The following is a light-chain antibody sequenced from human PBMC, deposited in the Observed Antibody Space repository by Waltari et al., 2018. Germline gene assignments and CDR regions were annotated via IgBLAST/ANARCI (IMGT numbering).Light chain of an antibody. J-gene: IGKJ5*01. Sequence: DIQMTQSPSSMSTSVRDRVTITCRASRGIDSYLNWYQQRPGRAPKLLIYDASTLQREVPTRFSGGGIGTDFTLTINNLQPEDFATYFCQQSYSPPFTFGQGTRLEI. CDR2: DAS. CDR3: QQSYSPPFT. V-gene: IGKV1-39*01. CDR1: RGIDSY.